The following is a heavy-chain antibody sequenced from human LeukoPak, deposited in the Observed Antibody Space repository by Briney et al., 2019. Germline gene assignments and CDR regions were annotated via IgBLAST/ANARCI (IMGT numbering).Heavy chain of an antibody. Sequence: SSETLSLTCTVSGGSINSGEYYWSWIRQSPGKGLEWIGYIYFNGRTFYNPSLKSRVCMSVDTSKNLFSLRLSSVTAADTALYFCARDAPYAPPLDYWGQGTLVTVSS. J-gene: IGHJ4*02. V-gene: IGHV4-30-4*01. CDR3: ARDAPYAPPLDY. D-gene: IGHD3-16*01. CDR2: IYFNGRT. CDR1: GGSINSGEYY.